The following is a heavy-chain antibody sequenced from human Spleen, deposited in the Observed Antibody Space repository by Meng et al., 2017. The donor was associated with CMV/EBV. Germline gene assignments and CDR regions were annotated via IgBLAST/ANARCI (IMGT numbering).Heavy chain of an antibody. CDR1: YTFTNYA. J-gene: IGHJ2*01. D-gene: IGHD3-10*01. CDR2: INAGNGNT. CDR3: ARSRSEVWFGEYWYFDL. Sequence: YTFTNYAMHWVSQAPGKRLEWMGWINAGNGNTKYSQKFQGRVTITRDTSATTAYMEQSSLRSEDTAVYYCARSRSEVWFGEYWYFDLWGRGTLVTVSS. V-gene: IGHV1-3*01.